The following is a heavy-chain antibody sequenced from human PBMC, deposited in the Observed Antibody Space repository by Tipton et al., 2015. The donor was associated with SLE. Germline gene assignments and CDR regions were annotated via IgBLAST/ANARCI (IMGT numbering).Heavy chain of an antibody. CDR2: ISYDGSNK. CDR3: ARDPNSWFDWTMGGYYYYGMDV. V-gene: IGHV3-30*04. CDR1: GFTFSSYA. J-gene: IGHJ6*02. Sequence: SLRLSCAASGFTFSSYAMHWVRQAPGKGLEWVAVISYDGSNKYYADSVKGRFTISRDNAKNSLYLQMNSLRAEDTAVYYCARDPNSWFDWTMGGYYYYGMDVWGQGTTVTVSS. D-gene: IGHD3-9*01.